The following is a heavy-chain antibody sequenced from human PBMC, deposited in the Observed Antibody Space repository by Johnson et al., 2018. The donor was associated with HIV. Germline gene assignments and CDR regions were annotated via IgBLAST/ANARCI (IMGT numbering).Heavy chain of an antibody. J-gene: IGHJ3*02. CDR1: AFTFSSYD. V-gene: IGHV3-43*01. CDR2: ISWDGGST. D-gene: IGHD3-10*01. Sequence: VQLVESGGGVVQPGGSLRLSCAASAFTFSSYDMHWVRQAPGKGLEWVSLISWDGGSTYYADSVKGRFTISRDNSKNSLYLQMNSLRTEDTALYYCAKDTFSGSYFRAFDAFDIWGQGTMVTVSS. CDR3: AKDTFSGSYFRAFDAFDI.